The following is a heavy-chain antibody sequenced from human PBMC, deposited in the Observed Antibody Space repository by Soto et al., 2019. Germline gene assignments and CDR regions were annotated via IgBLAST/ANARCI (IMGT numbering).Heavy chain of an antibody. CDR3: ARFRSNIVVVPAAISSPTSWFDP. CDR1: GGTFGSYA. V-gene: IGHV1-69*01. J-gene: IGHJ5*02. D-gene: IGHD2-2*01. Sequence: QVQLVQSGAEVKKPGSSVKVSCKASGGTFGSYAISWVRQAPGQGLEWMGGIIPIFGTANYAQKFQGRVTITADESTSTAYMELSSLRSEDTSVYYCARFRSNIVVVPAAISSPTSWFDPWGQGTLVTVSS. CDR2: IIPIFGTA.